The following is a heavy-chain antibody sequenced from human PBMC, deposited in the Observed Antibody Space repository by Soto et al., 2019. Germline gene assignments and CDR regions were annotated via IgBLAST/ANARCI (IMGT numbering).Heavy chain of an antibody. Sequence: PSETLSLTCTVSGGSISSSGSYWGWVRQPPGKGLEWIVSFYYTGGTYSTYYNPSLKSRVTISVDTPKRQFSLNLRSVTAADTAVFYCARQINYYGSGSPKGYYFDYWGQGALVTVSS. CDR1: GGSISSSGSY. D-gene: IGHD3-10*01. J-gene: IGHJ4*02. CDR2: FYYTGGTYST. V-gene: IGHV4-39*01. CDR3: ARQINYYGSGSPKGYYFDY.